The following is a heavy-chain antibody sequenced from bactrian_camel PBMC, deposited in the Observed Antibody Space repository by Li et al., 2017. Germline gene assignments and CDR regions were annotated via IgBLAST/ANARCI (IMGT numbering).Heavy chain of an antibody. D-gene: IGHD3*01. CDR1: GFTFANKW. V-gene: IGHV3S25*01. CDR2: INSGDGRS. Sequence: QLVESGGGLVQPGGSLRLSCAVSGFTFANKWMHWVRQAPGKGLEWVSMINSGDGRSLYKDSVKGRFTISRDNAKKAVYLEMNSLKPEDTGVYYCAADRGYGLDCDDASGYWGQGTQVTVS. CDR3: AADRGYGLDCDDASGY. J-gene: IGHJ6*01.